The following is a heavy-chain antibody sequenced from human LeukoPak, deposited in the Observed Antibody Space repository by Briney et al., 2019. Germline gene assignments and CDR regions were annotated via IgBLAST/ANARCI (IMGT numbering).Heavy chain of an antibody. CDR3: ARTPYSGSYSYFDY. J-gene: IGHJ4*02. V-gene: IGHV4-39*07. D-gene: IGHD1-26*01. Sequence: SETLSLTCSVSGGSISSENYYWSWIRQPPGKGLEWIGNIHHSGTTYYNPSLKSRVTKSLDTSKNQFSLNLSSVTAADTAVYYCARTPYSGSYSYFDYWGQGTLVTVSS. CDR2: IHHSGTT. CDR1: GGSISSENYY.